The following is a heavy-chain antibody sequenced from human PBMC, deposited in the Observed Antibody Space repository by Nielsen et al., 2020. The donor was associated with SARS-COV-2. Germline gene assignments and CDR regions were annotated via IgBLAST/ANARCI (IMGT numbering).Heavy chain of an antibody. CDR3: AKDLVFTNTWKLDGRDAFDI. CDR1: GFTFSSYA. CDR2: ISGSGGST. V-gene: IGHV3-23*01. Sequence: GESLKISCAASGFTFSSYAMSWVRQAPGKGLEWVSAISGSGGSTYYADSVKGRFTISRDNSKNTLYLQMNSLRAEDTAVYYCAKDLVFTNTWKLDGRDAFDIWGQGTMVTVSS. J-gene: IGHJ3*02. D-gene: IGHD5-24*01.